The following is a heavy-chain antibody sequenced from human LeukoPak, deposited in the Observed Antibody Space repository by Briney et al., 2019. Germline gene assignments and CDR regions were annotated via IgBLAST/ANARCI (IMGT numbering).Heavy chain of an antibody. V-gene: IGHV4-59*01. CDR1: GVSISSYY. J-gene: IGHJ4*02. D-gene: IGHD3-22*01. CDR3: AGDCYDSSGYYYAY. Sequence: PSETLSLPCTVSGVSISSYYWSWIRQPPGKGLEWIGYIYYSGSTNYNPSLKSRVTISVDTSKNQFSLKLSSVTAADTAVYYCAGDCYDSSGYYYAYWGQGTLVTVYS. CDR2: IYYSGST.